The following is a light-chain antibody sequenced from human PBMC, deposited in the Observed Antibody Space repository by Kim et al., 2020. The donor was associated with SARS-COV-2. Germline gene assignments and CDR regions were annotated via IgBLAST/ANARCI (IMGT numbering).Light chain of an antibody. V-gene: IGKV3-20*01. CDR3: QQHGSAPWT. CDR1: QSVSNND. J-gene: IGKJ1*01. Sequence: SPGESATPSCWAGQSVSNNDLAWYQQNPGRAPRRLIYDASRRATGIADRFSGSGSGTDFTLTICRLEPEDFAVYHCQQHGSAPWTFGQGTKVDIK. CDR2: DAS.